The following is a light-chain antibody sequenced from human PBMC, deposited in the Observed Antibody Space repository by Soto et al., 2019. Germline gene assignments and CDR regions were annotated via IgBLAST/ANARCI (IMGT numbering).Light chain of an antibody. V-gene: IGKV1-5*03. CDR3: QQYKSYSRT. Sequence: DIQMTQSPSTLSGSVGDRVSITCRASHTISSWLAWYQQKPGKAPKLLIYKASNLESGVPSRFSGSGSGTEFTLTISSLQPDDFATYYCQQYKSYSRTFGQGTKVDIK. CDR2: KAS. CDR1: HTISSW. J-gene: IGKJ1*01.